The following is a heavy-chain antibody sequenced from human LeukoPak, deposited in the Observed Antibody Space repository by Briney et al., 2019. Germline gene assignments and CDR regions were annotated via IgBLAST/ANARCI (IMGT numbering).Heavy chain of an antibody. CDR1: AYTFTSYG. Sequence: ASVKVSCKASAYTFTSYGISWVRQAPGQGLEWMGWISAYNGNTNYAQKLQGRVTMTTDTSTSTAYMELRSLRSDDTAVYYCARCVVGATDYYYYYMDVWGKGTTVTVSS. CDR3: ARCVVGATDYYYYYMDV. V-gene: IGHV1-18*01. J-gene: IGHJ6*03. D-gene: IGHD1-26*01. CDR2: ISAYNGNT.